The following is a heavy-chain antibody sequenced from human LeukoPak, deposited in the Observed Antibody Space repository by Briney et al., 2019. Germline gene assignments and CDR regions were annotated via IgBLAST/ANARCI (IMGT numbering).Heavy chain of an antibody. CDR2: INNDGSST. CDR1: GFTFSNYW. Sequence: TGGSLRLSCAASGFTFSNYWMHWVRQAPGKGLVRVSRINNDGSSTSYADSVKGRFTISRDNAKNTLYLQMNSLRAEDTAVYYCASDFWSGYYTAMGVNYWGQGTLVTVSS. CDR3: ASDFWSGYYTAMGVNY. V-gene: IGHV3-74*01. J-gene: IGHJ4*02. D-gene: IGHD3-3*01.